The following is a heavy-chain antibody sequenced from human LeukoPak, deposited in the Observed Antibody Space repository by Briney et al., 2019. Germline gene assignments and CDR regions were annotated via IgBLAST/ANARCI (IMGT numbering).Heavy chain of an antibody. J-gene: IGHJ6*03. Sequence: SETLSLTCAVYGGSFSGYYWSWIRQPPGKGLEWIGEINHSGSTNYNPSLKSRVTISVDTSKNQFSLKLSSVTAADTAVYYCARVSVRNYDFWSGYYYYYMDVWGKGTTVTVSS. CDR3: ARVSVRNYDFWSGYYYYYMDV. CDR1: GGSFSGYY. D-gene: IGHD3-3*01. V-gene: IGHV4-34*01. CDR2: INHSGST.